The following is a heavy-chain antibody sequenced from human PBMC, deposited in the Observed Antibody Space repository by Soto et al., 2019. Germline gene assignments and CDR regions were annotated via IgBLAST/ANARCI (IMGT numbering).Heavy chain of an antibody. V-gene: IGHV4-31*03. Sequence: QVQLQESGPGLVKPSQTLSLTCTVSGGSISSGGYYWSWIRQHPGKGLEWIGYIYYSGSTYYNPSLKSRVTISVDTSKNQFSLKLSSVTAADTAVYYCARDGDSSGYLGAFDIWGQGTMVTVSS. J-gene: IGHJ3*02. CDR2: IYYSGST. CDR3: ARDGDSSGYLGAFDI. CDR1: GGSISSGGYY. D-gene: IGHD3-22*01.